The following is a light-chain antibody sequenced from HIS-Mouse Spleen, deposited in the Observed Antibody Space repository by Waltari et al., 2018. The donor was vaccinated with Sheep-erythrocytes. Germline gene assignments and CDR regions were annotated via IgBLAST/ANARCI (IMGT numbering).Light chain of an antibody. V-gene: IGLV3-10*01. Sequence: SYELTQPPSVSVFPGQTARITCSGDALPKKYAYWYQQKSGQAPVLVIYEDSKRPSGIPERFSGSSSGTMATLTISGAKVEDDADYYCYSTDSSGNHWVFGGGTKLTVL. J-gene: IGLJ3*02. CDR1: ALPKKY. CDR3: YSTDSSGNHWV. CDR2: EDS.